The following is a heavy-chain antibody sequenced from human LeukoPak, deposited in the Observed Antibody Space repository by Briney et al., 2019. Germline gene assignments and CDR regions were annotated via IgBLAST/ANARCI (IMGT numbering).Heavy chain of an antibody. CDR3: ARGLRKWSGSQTYYYYGMDV. V-gene: IGHV1-8*01. J-gene: IGHJ6*02. Sequence: ASVKVSCKASGYTFTSYDINWVRQATGQGLEWMGWMNPNSGNTGYAQKFQGRVTMTRNTSISTAYMDLSSLRSEDTAVYYCARGLRKWSGSQTYYYYGMDVWGQGTTVTVSS. CDR2: MNPNSGNT. CDR1: GYTFTSYD. D-gene: IGHD1-26*01.